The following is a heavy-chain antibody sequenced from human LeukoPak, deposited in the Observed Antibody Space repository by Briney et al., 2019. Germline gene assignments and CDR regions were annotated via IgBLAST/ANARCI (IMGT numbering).Heavy chain of an antibody. Sequence: ASVKVSCKASGYTFTGYYMHWVRQAPGQGLEWMGRINPNSGGTNYAQKFQGRVSMTRDTSISTAYMELSSLRSEDTAVYYCASGLSVAGLDYWGQGTLVTVSS. D-gene: IGHD6-19*01. V-gene: IGHV1-2*06. J-gene: IGHJ4*02. CDR3: ASGLSVAGLDY. CDR2: INPNSGGT. CDR1: GYTFTGYY.